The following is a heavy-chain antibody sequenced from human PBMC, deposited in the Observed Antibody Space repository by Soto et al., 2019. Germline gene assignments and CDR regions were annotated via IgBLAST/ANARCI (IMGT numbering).Heavy chain of an antibody. V-gene: IGHV5-51*01. CDR1: GYSFASYW. Sequence: GESLKLSCQCSGYSFASYWIGWVRQIPGKDLEWMGIIYPGDSDTRYSPSFQGQVTISADKSISTAYLQWSSLKASDTAMYYCAIAYGDYRYYYGMDVWGQGTTVTVSS. D-gene: IGHD4-17*01. J-gene: IGHJ6*02. CDR2: IYPGDSDT. CDR3: AIAYGDYRYYYGMDV.